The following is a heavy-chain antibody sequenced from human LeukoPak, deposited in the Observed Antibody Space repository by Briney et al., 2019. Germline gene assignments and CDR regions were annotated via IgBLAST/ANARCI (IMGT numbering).Heavy chain of an antibody. Sequence: PWGSLRLSCAASGLTFSSYAMSWVRQAPGQGLEWVSAISGSGGSTYYADSVKGRFTISRDNSKNTLYLQMNSLRAEDTAVYYCVKDLGHSSSWFDPWGQGTLVTVSS. J-gene: IGHJ5*02. CDR2: ISGSGGST. D-gene: IGHD6-13*01. V-gene: IGHV3-23*01. CDR3: VKDLGHSSSWFDP. CDR1: GLTFSSYA.